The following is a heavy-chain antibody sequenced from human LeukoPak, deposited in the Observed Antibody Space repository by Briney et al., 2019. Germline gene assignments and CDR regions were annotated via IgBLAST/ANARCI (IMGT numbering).Heavy chain of an antibody. CDR3: ARGSGSYTISFDY. CDR1: GGSISSYY. J-gene: IGHJ4*02. D-gene: IGHD1-26*01. Sequence: SETLSLTCTVSGGSISSYYWSWIRQPPGKGLEWIGFIYYSGITNYNPSLKSRVTMSVDTSKSQFSLKLTSVTAADTAVYYCARGSGSYTISFDYWGQGTLVTVSS. CDR2: IYYSGIT. V-gene: IGHV4-59*01.